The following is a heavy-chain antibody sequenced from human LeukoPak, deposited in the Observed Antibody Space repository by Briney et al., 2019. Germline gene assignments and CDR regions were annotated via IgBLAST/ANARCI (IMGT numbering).Heavy chain of an antibody. CDR3: AKDLINWNYDGSGFDY. CDR1: GFTLDDYA. J-gene: IGHJ4*02. CDR2: ISWNSGSI. V-gene: IGHV3-9*01. D-gene: IGHD1-7*01. Sequence: PGRSLRLSCAASGFTLDDYAMHWVRHAPGKGLEWVSGISWNSGSIGYADSVKGRFTISRDNAKNSLYLQMNSLRAEDTALYYCAKDLINWNYDGSGFDYWGQGTLVTVSS.